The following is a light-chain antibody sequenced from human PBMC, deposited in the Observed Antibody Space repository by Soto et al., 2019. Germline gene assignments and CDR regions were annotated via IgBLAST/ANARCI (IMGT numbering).Light chain of an antibody. V-gene: IGKV3-20*01. CDR1: QSVSSSY. CDR3: QQYGRSPRT. CDR2: GAS. J-gene: IGKJ1*01. Sequence: EMVLTQSTGTLSLSPGERATLSCRASQSVSSSYLAWYQQKPGQAPRVLIYGASSRTTGIPDRFSGSGSGTDFTLTISRLEPEDFAVYYCQQYGRSPRTFGQGTRLDIK.